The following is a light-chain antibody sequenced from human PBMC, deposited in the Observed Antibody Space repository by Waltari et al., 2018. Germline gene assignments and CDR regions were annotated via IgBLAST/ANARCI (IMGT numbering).Light chain of an antibody. CDR3: GSYTSSSTLV. CDR2: DVR. CDR1: SSYVGAYDY. Sequence: QSALTQPASVSGSPGHPGTTFCTGTSSYVGAYDYVSWYHKHPGKAPNLIIYDVRTRPSGVSNRFSGSKSGNTASLTISGLQAEDEADYYCGSYTSSSTLVFGTGTKVTVL. J-gene: IGLJ1*01. V-gene: IGLV2-14*03.